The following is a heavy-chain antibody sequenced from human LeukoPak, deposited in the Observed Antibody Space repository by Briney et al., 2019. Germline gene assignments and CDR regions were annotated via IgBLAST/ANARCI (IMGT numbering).Heavy chain of an antibody. CDR3: ARQQLNAFDI. CDR2: IKQDGSEK. V-gene: IGHV3-7*01. CDR1: GFTFSSYW. Sequence: PGGSLRLSCVASGFTFSSYWMSWVRQAPGKGLEWVANIKQDGSEKYYVDSVKGRFTISRDNAKNSLDLQMNSLRAEDTAVYYCARQQLNAFDIWGQGTMVTVPS. J-gene: IGHJ3*02. D-gene: IGHD6-13*01.